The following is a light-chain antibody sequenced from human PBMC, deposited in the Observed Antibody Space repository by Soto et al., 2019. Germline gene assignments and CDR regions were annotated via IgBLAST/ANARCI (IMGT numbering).Light chain of an antibody. Sequence: EIVLTQSPGPLSLSPGERATLSCMASQSVSSSYLAWYQQKPGQAPRLLIYGASSRATGIPDRFSGSGSGTVFSLTISRLDPEDFAVYYCQQYGSSPTLGQGTKVDIK. CDR1: QSVSSSY. CDR2: GAS. CDR3: QQYGSSPT. V-gene: IGKV3-20*01. J-gene: IGKJ1*01.